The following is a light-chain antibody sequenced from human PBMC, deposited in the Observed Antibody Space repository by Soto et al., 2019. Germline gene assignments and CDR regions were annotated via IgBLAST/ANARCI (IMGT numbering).Light chain of an antibody. CDR2: KAS. CDR3: QQRDNSPPEIP. CDR1: QSISSW. V-gene: IGKV1-5*03. J-gene: IGKJ5*01. Sequence: DIPVTQSPSTLSASVGDRVTITCRASQSISSWLAWYQQKPGKAPKLLIYKASSLESGVPSRFSGSGSGTDFTLTISSLESEDFAVYYCQQRDNSPPEIPFCHGTRLAI.